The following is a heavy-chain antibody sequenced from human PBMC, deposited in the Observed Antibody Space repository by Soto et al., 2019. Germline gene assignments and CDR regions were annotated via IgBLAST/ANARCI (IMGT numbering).Heavy chain of an antibody. Sequence: QVQLLQSGTEVKRPGSSVNVSCRASGVSFNSYGFAWVRQAPGRGLEWVGKINPASQLRNYQQSLQGRVTITADTSTRTAYMELSGLTSEDTAVYYCARMKLASLDHWGQGTLVTVSS. V-gene: IGHV1-69*09. CDR1: GVSFNSYG. CDR2: INPASQLR. CDR3: ARMKLASLDH. J-gene: IGHJ4*02.